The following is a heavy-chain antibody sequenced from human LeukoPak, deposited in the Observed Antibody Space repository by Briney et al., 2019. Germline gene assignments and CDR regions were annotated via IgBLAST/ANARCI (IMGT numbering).Heavy chain of an antibody. V-gene: IGHV1-3*01. J-gene: IGHJ5*02. D-gene: IGHD3-3*01. CDR2: INAGNGNT. Sequence: ASVKVSCKASGYTFTSYAMHWVRQAPGQRLEWMGWINAGNGNTKYSQKFQGRVTITRDTSASTAYMELSSLRSEDTAVYYCARESRTYEGNWFDPWGQGTLVTVSS. CDR1: GYTFTSYA. CDR3: ARESRTYEGNWFDP.